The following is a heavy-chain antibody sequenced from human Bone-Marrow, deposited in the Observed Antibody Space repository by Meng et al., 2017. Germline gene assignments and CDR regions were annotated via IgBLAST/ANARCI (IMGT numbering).Heavy chain of an antibody. D-gene: IGHD6-13*01. V-gene: IGHV3-30*01. CDR3: ARDGAGWFDN. CDR2: ISYDGSNK. J-gene: IGHJ4*02. Sequence: GESLKISCAASGFTFSSYAMHWVRQAPGKGLEWVAVISYDGSNKYYADSVKGRFTISRDNSKNTLYLQMNSLRAEDTAVYYCARDGAGWFDNWGQGTLVTVSS. CDR1: GFTFSSYA.